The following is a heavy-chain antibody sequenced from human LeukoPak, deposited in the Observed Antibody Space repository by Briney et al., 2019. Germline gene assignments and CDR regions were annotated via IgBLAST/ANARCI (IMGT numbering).Heavy chain of an antibody. V-gene: IGHV4-4*02. CDR1: GGSATSTNW. D-gene: IGHD3-3*01. J-gene: IGHJ4*02. CDR2: VHLDGRT. Sequence: SETLSLTCGVSGGSATSTNWWTWVRQPPGKGLEWIGEVHLDGRTNYNPSLKSRLTISVGLSENHISLKLTSVTAADTAVYYCAREGGFFRPLDYSGQGTLVTVSS. CDR3: AREGGFFRPLDY.